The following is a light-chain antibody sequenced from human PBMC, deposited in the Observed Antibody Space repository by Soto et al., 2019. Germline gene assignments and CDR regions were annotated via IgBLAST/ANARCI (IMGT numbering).Light chain of an antibody. CDR1: SSDVGGYNY. CDR3: SSYTRSSSLV. V-gene: IGLV2-14*01. J-gene: IGLJ1*01. Sequence: QSALTQPASVSGSPGQSITISCTGTSSDVGGYNYVSWYQQHPGKAPKLMIYEVSNRPSGVSNRFSGSKSGNTASLTISGLEAEDEADYDCSSYTRSSSLVFGTGTKVAVL. CDR2: EVS.